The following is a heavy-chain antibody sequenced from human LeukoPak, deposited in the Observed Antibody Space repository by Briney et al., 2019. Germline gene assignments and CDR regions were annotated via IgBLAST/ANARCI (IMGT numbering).Heavy chain of an antibody. D-gene: IGHD2-15*01. V-gene: IGHV1-2*06. Sequence: ASVKVYCKAAGYSFTGSYMFWVRQAPGQGLVGMRRLDSTSGGTNYAQKFQCRVTMTRDTSISTAYMELSRLRSDDTAVYYCARGYCSGGSCYSVENWFDPWGQGTLVTVSS. CDR1: GYSFTGSY. CDR2: LDSTSGGT. J-gene: IGHJ5*02. CDR3: ARGYCSGGSCYSVENWFDP.